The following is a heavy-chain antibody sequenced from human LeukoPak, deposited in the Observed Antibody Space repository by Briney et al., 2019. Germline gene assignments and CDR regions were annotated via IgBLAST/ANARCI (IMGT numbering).Heavy chain of an antibody. Sequence: GGSLRLSCAASGFTFSSYWMHWVRQAPGKGLVWVSRINTDGSSTSYADSVKGRFTISRDNAKNTLYLQMNSLRAEDTAVYYCAREPYSNYVRAFDIWGQGTMVTVPS. CDR3: AREPYSNYVRAFDI. V-gene: IGHV3-74*01. D-gene: IGHD4-11*01. J-gene: IGHJ3*02. CDR1: GFTFSSYW. CDR2: INTDGSST.